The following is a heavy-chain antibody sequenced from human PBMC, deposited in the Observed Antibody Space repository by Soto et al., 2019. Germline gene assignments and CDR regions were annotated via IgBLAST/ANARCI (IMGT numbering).Heavy chain of an antibody. V-gene: IGHV4-34*09. Sequence: PSETLSLTCAVYGGSFSGYYWRWIRQPPWQGLEWIGEINHSGTYYNPSLKSRATISADTSKDHFSLKLTSVTAADTAVYYCARDLAYCASGSCYAKWGSWGQGTLVRVSS. CDR2: INHSGT. D-gene: IGHD2-21*01. CDR1: GGSFSGYY. CDR3: ARDLAYCASGSCYAKWGS. J-gene: IGHJ5*02.